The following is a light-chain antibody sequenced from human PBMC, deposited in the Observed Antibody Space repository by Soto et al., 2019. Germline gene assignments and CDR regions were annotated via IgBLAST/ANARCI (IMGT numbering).Light chain of an antibody. J-gene: IGKJ4*01. CDR1: QSVSNRY. CDR2: RVS. V-gene: IGKV3-20*01. CDR3: QQYKDWPLT. Sequence: EVVLTQSPGTLSLSPGEGATLSCRASQSVSNRYFAWYQQKPGQAPRLLIYRVSSRATGIPDRFSGSGSGTEFTLTISSLQSEDFALYYCQQYKDWPLTFGGGTKVDIK.